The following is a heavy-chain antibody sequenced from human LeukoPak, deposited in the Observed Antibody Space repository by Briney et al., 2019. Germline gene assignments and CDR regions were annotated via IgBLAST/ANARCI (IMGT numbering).Heavy chain of an antibody. V-gene: IGHV1-69*05. CDR3: ASPAGGYCSGGSCYTGLDAFDI. CDR2: IIPIFGTA. J-gene: IGHJ3*02. D-gene: IGHD2-15*01. CDR1: GGTFSSYA. Sequence: GASVKVSCKASGGTFSSYAISWVRQAPGQGLEWMGRIIPIFGTANYAQKFQGRVTITTDESTSTAYMELSSLRSEDTAVYYGASPAGGYCSGGSCYTGLDAFDIWGQGTMVTVSS.